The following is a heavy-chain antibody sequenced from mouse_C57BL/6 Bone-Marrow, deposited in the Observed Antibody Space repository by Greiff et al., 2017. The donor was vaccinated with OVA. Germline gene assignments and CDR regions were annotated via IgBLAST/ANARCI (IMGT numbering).Heavy chain of an antibody. CDR1: GYTFTDYN. CDR2: INPNNGGT. Sequence: VQLQQSGPELVKPGASVKMSCKASGYTFTDYNMHWVKQSHGKSLEWIGYINPNNGGTSYNQKFKGKATLTVNKSSSTAYMELRSLTSEDSAVYYCARWGAHYAWFAYWGQGTLVTVSA. D-gene: IGHD1-2*01. CDR3: ARWGAHYAWFAY. J-gene: IGHJ3*01. V-gene: IGHV1-22*01.